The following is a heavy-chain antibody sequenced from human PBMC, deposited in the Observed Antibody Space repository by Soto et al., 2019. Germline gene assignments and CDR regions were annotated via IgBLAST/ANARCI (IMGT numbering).Heavy chain of an antibody. CDR1: GYTFTSYD. J-gene: IGHJ4*02. V-gene: IGHV1-8*01. D-gene: IGHD4-17*01. CDR2: MNPNSGNP. Sequence: QVQLVQSGAEVKKPGASVKVSCKASGYTFTSYDINWVRQATGQGLEWMGWMNPNSGNPGYAQKFQGRVTMTRNTSISTAYMELTSLRSEHTAVYYCVAKPDYGDYRTLFDYWGQGTLVTVSS. CDR3: VAKPDYGDYRTLFDY.